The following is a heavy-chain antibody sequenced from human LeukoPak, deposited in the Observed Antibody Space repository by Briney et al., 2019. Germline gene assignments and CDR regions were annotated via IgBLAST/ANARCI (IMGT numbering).Heavy chain of an antibody. CDR3: ARAPHDIVVVVAATHASGMDV. CDR2: IKSDGITI. CDR1: GFTFSNYM. D-gene: IGHD2-15*01. Sequence: GGSLRLSCAASGFTFSNYMMHWVRQAPGKGLVWVSRIKSDGITITYADSVKGRFTISRDNAKNTLYLQMNSLRAEDTAVYYCARAPHDIVVVVAATHASGMDVWGQGTTVTVSS. V-gene: IGHV3-74*01. J-gene: IGHJ6*02.